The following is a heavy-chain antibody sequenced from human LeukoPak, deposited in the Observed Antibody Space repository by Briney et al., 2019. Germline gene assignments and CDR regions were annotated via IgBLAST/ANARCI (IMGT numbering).Heavy chain of an antibody. Sequence: GGPLRLSCEASGFSFPYGMSWVRQAPGKGLEWVSSISSSSSYIYYADSVKGRFTISRDNAKNSVYLQMNSLRAEDTAVYYCATMTTNDAFDIWGQGTMVTVSS. J-gene: IGHJ3*02. CDR3: ATMTTNDAFDI. D-gene: IGHD3-3*01. CDR1: GFSFPYG. V-gene: IGHV3-21*01. CDR2: ISSSSSYI.